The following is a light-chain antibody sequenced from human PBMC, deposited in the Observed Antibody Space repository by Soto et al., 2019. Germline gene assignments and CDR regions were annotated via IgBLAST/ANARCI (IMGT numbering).Light chain of an antibody. J-gene: IGLJ3*02. CDR1: SGNIASNY. CDR3: QSYGSGIQGV. V-gene: IGLV6-57*04. CDR2: EDN. Sequence: NFMLTQPHSVSESPGKTVTISCTRSSGNIASNYVQWYQQRPGSAPTTVIYEDNLRPSGVSDRFSGSIDRSSNSASLTISGLKTEDEADYFCQSYGSGIQGVFGGGTKLTVL.